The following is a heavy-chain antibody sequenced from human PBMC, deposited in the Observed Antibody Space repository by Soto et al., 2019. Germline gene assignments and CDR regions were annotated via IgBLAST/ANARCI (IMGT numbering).Heavy chain of an antibody. Sequence: QVQLQESGPGLVKPSQTLSLTCTVSGGSISSGGYYWSWIRQHPGKGLEWIGYIYYSGSTYYNPSLKSRVTISVDTSKNQFSLKLSSVTAADTAVYYCARDLPGCSGGSCYPSDAFDIWGQGTMVTVSS. J-gene: IGHJ3*02. CDR2: IYYSGST. CDR3: ARDLPGCSGGSCYPSDAFDI. CDR1: GGSISSGGYY. D-gene: IGHD2-15*01. V-gene: IGHV4-31*03.